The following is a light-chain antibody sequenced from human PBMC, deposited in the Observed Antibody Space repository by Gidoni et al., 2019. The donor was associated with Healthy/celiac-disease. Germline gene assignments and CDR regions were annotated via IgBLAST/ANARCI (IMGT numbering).Light chain of an antibody. CDR1: QDISNY. Sequence: IQVAESPSSLSASVGDRVTITCQASQDISNYLNWYQQKPGKAPRLLIYDASNLETGFPARFSGSGSGTDFTFTISSLQSEDIAIYYCQQYDNRPITFGQGTRLEIK. CDR3: QQYDNRPIT. V-gene: IGKV1-33*01. J-gene: IGKJ5*01. CDR2: DAS.